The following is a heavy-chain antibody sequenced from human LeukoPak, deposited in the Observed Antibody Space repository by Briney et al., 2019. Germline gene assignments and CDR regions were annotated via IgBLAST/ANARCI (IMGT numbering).Heavy chain of an antibody. CDR2: ISGSGGST. J-gene: IGHJ4*02. V-gene: IGHV3-23*01. CDR1: GFTFSTYA. CDR3: AKGGLGFGELLTCRS. Sequence: GGSLRLSCAASGFTFSTYAMSWVRQAPGKGLEWVSAISGSGGSTYYADSVKGRFTISRDNSKNTLYLQMNSLRAEDTAVYYCAKGGLGFGELLTCRSWGQGTLVTVSS. D-gene: IGHD3-10*01.